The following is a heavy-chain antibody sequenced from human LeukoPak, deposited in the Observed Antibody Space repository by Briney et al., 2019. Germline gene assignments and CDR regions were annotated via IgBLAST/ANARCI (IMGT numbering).Heavy chain of an antibody. CDR1: GFTFSSYA. V-gene: IGHV3-64*04. D-gene: IGHD1-26*01. CDR3: AKGVGSTGSYFDY. CDR2: ISSNGGST. Sequence: PGGSLRLSCSASGFTFSSYAMHWVRQAPGKGLEYVSAISSNGGSTYYADSVKGRFTISRDNSKDTVYLQMNSLRGDDTAVYYCAKGVGSTGSYFDYWGQGTLVTVSS. J-gene: IGHJ4*02.